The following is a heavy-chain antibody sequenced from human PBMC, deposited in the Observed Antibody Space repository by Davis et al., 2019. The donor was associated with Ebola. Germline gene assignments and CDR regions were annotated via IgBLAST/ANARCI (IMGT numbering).Heavy chain of an antibody. J-gene: IGHJ6*02. Sequence: GGSLRLSCKGSGYSFTSHWIGWVRQMPGKGLEWMGIIYPGDSDTRYSPSFQGQVTISADKSISTAYLQWSSLKASDTAMYYCARHGIVVVPAAVPDYYYGMDVWGQGTTVTVSS. CDR1: GYSFTSHW. D-gene: IGHD2-2*01. CDR2: IYPGDSDT. CDR3: ARHGIVVVPAAVPDYYYGMDV. V-gene: IGHV5-51*01.